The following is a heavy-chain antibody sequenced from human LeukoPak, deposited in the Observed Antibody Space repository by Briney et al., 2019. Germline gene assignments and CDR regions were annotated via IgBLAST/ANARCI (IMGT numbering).Heavy chain of an antibody. Sequence: GGSLRLSCAASGFTFSSYAMSWVRQAPGKGLEWVSYISSSSSTIYYADSVKGRFTISRDNAKNSLYLQMNSLRAEDTAVYYCARFIDYWGQGTLVTVSS. CDR2: ISSSSSTI. CDR1: GFTFSSYA. V-gene: IGHV3-48*04. CDR3: ARFIDY. J-gene: IGHJ4*02.